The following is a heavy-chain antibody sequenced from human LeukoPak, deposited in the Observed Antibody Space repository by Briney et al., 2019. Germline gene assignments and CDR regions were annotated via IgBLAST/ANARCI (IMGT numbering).Heavy chain of an antibody. CDR2: ISERGGST. CDR3: AKRGVVIRGILVIGYHQGAYHYDF. J-gene: IGHJ4*02. Sequence: GGSLRLSCVVSGISLSNYGMTWVRQAPGKGLEWVSYISERGGSTTYADSVKGRFTISRDTSLNTLYLQMNNLSAEDTAVYFCAKRGVVIRGILVIGYHQGAYHYDFWGQGVLVTVSS. V-gene: IGHV3-23*01. D-gene: IGHD3-10*01. CDR1: GISLSNYG.